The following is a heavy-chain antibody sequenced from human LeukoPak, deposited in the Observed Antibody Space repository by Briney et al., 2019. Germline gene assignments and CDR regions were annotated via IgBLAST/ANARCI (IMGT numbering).Heavy chain of an antibody. CDR3: ARGGTAGDPVDY. V-gene: IGHV1-8*01. Sequence: GASVKVPCKASGYTFTSYIIHWVRQATGQGLEWMGWMNPNTGNTVYAQKFQGRVTITADESTSTAYMELSSLRSEDTAVYYCARGGTAGDPVDYWGQGTLVTVSS. D-gene: IGHD3-10*01. CDR2: MNPNTGNT. J-gene: IGHJ4*02. CDR1: GYTFTSYI.